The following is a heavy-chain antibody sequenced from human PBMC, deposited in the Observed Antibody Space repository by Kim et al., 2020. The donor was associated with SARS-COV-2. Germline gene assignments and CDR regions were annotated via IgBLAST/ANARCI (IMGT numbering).Heavy chain of an antibody. CDR3: ARDRYSSSWYGAFDI. J-gene: IGHJ3*02. CDR1: GGTFSSYA. CDR2: IIPIFGTA. V-gene: IGHV1-69*13. D-gene: IGHD6-13*01. Sequence: SVKVSCKASGGTFSSYAISWVRQAPGQGLEWMGGIIPIFGTANYAQKFQGRVTITADESTSTAYMELSSLRSEDTAVYYCARDRYSSSWYGAFDIWGQGTMVTVSS.